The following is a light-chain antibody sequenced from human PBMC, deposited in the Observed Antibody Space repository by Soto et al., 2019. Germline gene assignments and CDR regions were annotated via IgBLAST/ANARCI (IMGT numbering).Light chain of an antibody. CDR1: QGISKY. Sequence: DIQMTQSPSSLSASVGDRVTITCRASQGISKYLAWYQQKPGKVPKLLIYAASTLQSGVPSRFSGSGSETDFTLTITSLQPDEVATYYCHKYKRVSFTFGPGTKVDIK. J-gene: IGKJ3*01. CDR2: AAS. CDR3: HKYKRVSFT. V-gene: IGKV1-27*01.